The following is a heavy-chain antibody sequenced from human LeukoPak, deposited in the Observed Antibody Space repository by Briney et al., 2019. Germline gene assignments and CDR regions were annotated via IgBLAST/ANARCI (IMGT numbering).Heavy chain of an antibody. Sequence: ASVKVSCKASGYTFTIYYMHWVRQAPGQGLEWMGIINPSGGSTSYAQKFQGRVTMTRDTSTSTVYMELSSLRSEDTAVYYCARVRKSFSSSWYSLRGYFDYWGQGTLVTVSS. J-gene: IGHJ4*02. V-gene: IGHV1-46*01. D-gene: IGHD6-13*01. CDR3: ARVRKSFSSSWYSLRGYFDY. CDR2: INPSGGST. CDR1: GYTFTIYY.